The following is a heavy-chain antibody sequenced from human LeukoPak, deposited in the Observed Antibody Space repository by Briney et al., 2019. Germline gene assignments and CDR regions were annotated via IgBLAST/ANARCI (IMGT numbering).Heavy chain of an antibody. CDR3: ARRAVGNSYYYSMDV. J-gene: IGHJ6*03. V-gene: IGHV1-8*03. CDR2: MNPNSGNT. CDR1: GYTFISYD. D-gene: IGHD6-19*01. Sequence: ASVKVSCKASGYTFISYDINWVRQVTGQGLEWMGWMNPNSGNTGYAQKFQGRVTITRNTSISTALMELSSLRSEDTAVYYCARRAVGNSYYYSMDVWGKGTTVTVSS.